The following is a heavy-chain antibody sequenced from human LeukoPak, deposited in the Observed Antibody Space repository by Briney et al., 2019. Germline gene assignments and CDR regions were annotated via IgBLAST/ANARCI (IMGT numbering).Heavy chain of an antibody. V-gene: IGHV1-8*03. CDR2: MNPNSGNT. CDR3: ARSITMVRGVSDY. Sequence: ASVKVSCKASGYTFTIYDINGVRQAPGQGLEWMGWMNPNSGNTGYTQKFQGRVTITRNTSISTAYMELSSLRSEHTAVYYCARSITMVRGVSDYWGQGTLVTVSS. J-gene: IGHJ4*02. CDR1: GYTFTIYD. D-gene: IGHD3-10*01.